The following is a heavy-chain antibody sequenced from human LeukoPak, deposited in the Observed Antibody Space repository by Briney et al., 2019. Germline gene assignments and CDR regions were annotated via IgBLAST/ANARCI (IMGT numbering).Heavy chain of an antibody. J-gene: IGHJ3*02. CDR2: ISTSSSYI. CDR1: GFTFNSYS. V-gene: IGHV3-21*04. Sequence: GGSLRLSCAASGFTFNSYSMNWVRQAPGKGLEWVSSISTSSSYIYYADSVKGRFTISRDNAKNALYLQMNSLRAEDTAVYYCAKPWNPESGDYDAFDIWGQGTMVTVSS. D-gene: IGHD2-21*02. CDR3: AKPWNPESGDYDAFDI.